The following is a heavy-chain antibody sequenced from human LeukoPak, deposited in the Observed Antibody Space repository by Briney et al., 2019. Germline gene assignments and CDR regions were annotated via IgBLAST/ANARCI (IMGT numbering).Heavy chain of an antibody. CDR2: IYYSGST. Sequence: SETLSLTCIVSGGSISSSNYYRGWVRQPPGKGLEWIGSIYYSGSTYYNPSLKSRVTISVDTSKNQFSLKLSSVTAADTAVYYCVARMLYPRTKSWFDPWGQGTLVTVSS. D-gene: IGHD2-8*01. V-gene: IGHV4-39*07. CDR3: VARMLYPRTKSWFDP. J-gene: IGHJ5*02. CDR1: GGSISSSNYY.